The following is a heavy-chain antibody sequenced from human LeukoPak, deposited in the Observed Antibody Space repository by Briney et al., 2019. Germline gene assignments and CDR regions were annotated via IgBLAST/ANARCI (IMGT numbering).Heavy chain of an antibody. J-gene: IGHJ6*02. V-gene: IGHV1-69*04. D-gene: IGHD5-18*01. CDR3: ARDRAMVPLATPYYYYGMDV. Sequence: GASVKVSCKASGGTFSSYAISWVRQAPGQGLEWMGRIIPILGIANYAQKFQGRVTITADKSTSTAYMELSSLRSEDTAVYYCARDRAMVPLATPYYYYGMDVWGQGTTVTVSS. CDR1: GGTFSSYA. CDR2: IIPILGIA.